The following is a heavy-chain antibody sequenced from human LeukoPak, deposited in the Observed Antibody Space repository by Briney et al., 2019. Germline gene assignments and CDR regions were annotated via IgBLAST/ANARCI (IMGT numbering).Heavy chain of an antibody. CDR2: IYSGGST. CDR1: GFTFSSYA. J-gene: IGHJ3*02. CDR3: ARGGSYLSAFDI. D-gene: IGHD1-26*01. Sequence: GGSLRLSCAASGFTFSSYAMSWVRQAPGKGLEWVSIIYSGGSTFYADSVKGRFTISRDNSRNTLYLQMNSLRAEDTAVYYCARGGSYLSAFDIWGQGTMVTVSS. V-gene: IGHV3-53*01.